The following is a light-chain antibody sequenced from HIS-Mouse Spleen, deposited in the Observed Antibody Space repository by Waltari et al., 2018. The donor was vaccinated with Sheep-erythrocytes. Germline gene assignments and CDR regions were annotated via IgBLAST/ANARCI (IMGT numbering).Light chain of an antibody. V-gene: IGKV3-15*01. CDR3: QQYNSWPQT. Sequence: EIVMTQSPATLSVSPGERATLSCRASQGVSSNLAWYQQKPGPAPRLLIYGASTRHTGFPARFSGSGSGTEFTLTISSMQSEDFAVYYCQQYNSWPQTFGQGTKVEIK. CDR1: QGVSSN. CDR2: GAS. J-gene: IGKJ1*01.